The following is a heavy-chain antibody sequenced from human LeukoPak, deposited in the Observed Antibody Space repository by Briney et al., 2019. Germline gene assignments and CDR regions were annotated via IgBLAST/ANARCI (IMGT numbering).Heavy chain of an antibody. CDR3: ARDPGIAAAPYYFDY. CDR1: GFTFSSYS. CDR2: ITSSSSYI. D-gene: IGHD6-13*01. Sequence: GGSLRLSCAASGFTFSSYSMNWVRQAPGKGLDWVSSITSSSSYIYYADSVKVRLTISRDNAKNSLYLQMTSLRAEDTAVYYCARDPGIAAAPYYFDYWGQGTLVTVSS. J-gene: IGHJ4*02. V-gene: IGHV3-21*01.